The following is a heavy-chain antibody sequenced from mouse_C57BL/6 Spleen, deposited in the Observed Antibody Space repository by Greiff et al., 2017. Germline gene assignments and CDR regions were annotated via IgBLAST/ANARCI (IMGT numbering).Heavy chain of an antibody. CDR1: GYSITSGYY. J-gene: IGHJ2*01. V-gene: IGHV3-6*01. Sequence: EVKLQESGPGLVKPSQSLSLTCSVTGYSITSGYYWNWIRQFPGNKLEWMGYISYDGSNNYNPSLKNRISITRDTSKNQFFLKLNSVTTEDTATYYCARWGYYSNYVDVDYWGQGTTLTVSS. D-gene: IGHD2-5*01. CDR3: ARWGYYSNYVDVDY. CDR2: ISYDGSN.